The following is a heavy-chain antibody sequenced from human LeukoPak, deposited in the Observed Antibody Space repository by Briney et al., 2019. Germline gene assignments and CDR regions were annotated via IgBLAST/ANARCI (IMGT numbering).Heavy chain of an antibody. CDR1: GFTFDDYA. CDR3: AKDMSATIPLYGMDV. Sequence: GGSLRLSCAVSGFTFDDYAMHWVRQGPGKGLEWVSGISWNSGSLDYADSVKGRFTISRDNARNSLHLQMNSLRAEDTALYYCAKDMSATIPLYGMDVWGQGTTVTVSS. D-gene: IGHD5-12*01. J-gene: IGHJ6*02. CDR2: ISWNSGSL. V-gene: IGHV3-9*01.